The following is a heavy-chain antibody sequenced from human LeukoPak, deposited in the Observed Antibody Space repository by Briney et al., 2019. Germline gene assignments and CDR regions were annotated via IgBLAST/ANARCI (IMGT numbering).Heavy chain of an antibody. J-gene: IGHJ4*02. CDR2: IRQDGREI. D-gene: IGHD6-13*01. CDR1: GFTFSRNW. Sequence: GGSLRLSCVASGFTFSRNWMTWVRQAPGKGLEWVACIRQDGREIYYVDSVEGRFTISRDNAKSSLYLQMNSLRAEDTAVYYCARDLIAAAGTDYWGQGTLVTVSS. CDR3: ARDLIAAAGTDY. V-gene: IGHV3-7*03.